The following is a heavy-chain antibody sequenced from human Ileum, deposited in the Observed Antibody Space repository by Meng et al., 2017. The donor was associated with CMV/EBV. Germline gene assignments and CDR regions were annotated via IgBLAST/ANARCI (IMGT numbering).Heavy chain of an antibody. CDR2: ISSSSSYI. V-gene: IGHV3-21*01. CDR3: ARRLGSSWYFDY. J-gene: IGHJ4*02. Sequence: EVQLVESGGGLVKPGGSLGRSRAASGFTFSSYSMNWVRQAPGKGTEWVSSISSSSSYIYYADSVTGRLTISRDDAKNSLYLQMNSLRAEDTAVYYCARRLGSSWYFDYWGQGTLVTVSS. CDR1: GFTFSSYS. D-gene: IGHD6-13*01.